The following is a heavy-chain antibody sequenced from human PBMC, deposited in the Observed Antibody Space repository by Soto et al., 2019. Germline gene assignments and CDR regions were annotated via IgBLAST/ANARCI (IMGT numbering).Heavy chain of an antibody. CDR1: GGSISSYY. Sequence: SETLSLTCTVSGGSISSYYWSWIRQPPGKGLEWIGYIYYSGSTNYNPSLKSRVTISVDTAKNQFSLKLSSVTAADTAVYYCAGGNWGPTKGAFDIWGQGTMVTVSS. J-gene: IGHJ3*02. CDR2: IYYSGST. V-gene: IGHV4-59*01. CDR3: AGGNWGPTKGAFDI. D-gene: IGHD7-27*01.